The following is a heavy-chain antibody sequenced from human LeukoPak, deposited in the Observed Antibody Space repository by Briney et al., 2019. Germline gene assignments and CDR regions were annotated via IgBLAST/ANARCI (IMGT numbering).Heavy chain of an antibody. CDR3: ARDLVASGGYYYPGGFDY. CDR2: IRYDENDK. D-gene: IGHD3-22*01. Sequence: GGSLRLSCAASGFTFSSYGMHWVRQAPGKGLEWVAFIRYDENDKYYADSVKGRFTISRDNSKNTLYLQMNSLGAEDTAVYYCARDLVASGGYYYPGGFDYWGQGTLVTVSS. CDR1: GFTFSSYG. V-gene: IGHV3-30*02. J-gene: IGHJ4*02.